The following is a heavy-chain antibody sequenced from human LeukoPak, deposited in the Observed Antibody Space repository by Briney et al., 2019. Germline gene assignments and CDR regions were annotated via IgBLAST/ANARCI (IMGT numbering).Heavy chain of an antibody. D-gene: IGHD6-19*01. V-gene: IGHV4-39*01. Sequence: PSETLSLTCTVSGGSIRSSSYYWGWIRQPPGKGLQWIGSIYYSGRTYYNPSLKSRVTISVDTSKNQFSLKLSSVTAADTAVYYCARPSIAVAGSFDYWGQGTLVTVSS. J-gene: IGHJ4*02. CDR3: ARPSIAVAGSFDY. CDR1: GGSIRSSSYY. CDR2: IYYSGRT.